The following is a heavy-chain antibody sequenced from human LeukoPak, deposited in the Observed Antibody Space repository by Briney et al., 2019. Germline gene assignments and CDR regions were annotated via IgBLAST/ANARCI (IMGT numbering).Heavy chain of an antibody. CDR2: ISGSGGST. CDR1: GFTFSSYA. V-gene: IGHV3-23*01. CDR3: AKGGGDGSGSYLAFYYYYYYGMDV. D-gene: IGHD3-10*01. J-gene: IGHJ6*02. Sequence: GGSLRLSCAASGFTFSSYAMSWVRQAPGKGLEWVSAISGSGGSTYYADSVKGRFTISRDNSENTLYLQMNSLRAEDTAVYYCAKGGGDGSGSYLAFYYYYYYGMDVWGQGTTVTVSS.